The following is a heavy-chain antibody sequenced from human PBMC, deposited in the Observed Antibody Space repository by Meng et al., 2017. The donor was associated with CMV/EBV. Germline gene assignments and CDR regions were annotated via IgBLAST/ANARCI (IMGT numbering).Heavy chain of an antibody. J-gene: IGHJ6*02. D-gene: IGHD3-10*01. CDR1: GFTFSSYE. CDR3: ARAQLLWFGEFYYYYGMDV. CDR2: ISRSGSTI. V-gene: IGHV3-48*03. Sequence: GGSLRLSCAASGFTFSSYEMNWVRQAPGKGLEWVSYISRSGSTIYYADSVKGRFTISRDNAKNSLYLQMNSLRAEDTAVYYCARAQLLWFGEFYYYYGMDVWGQGTTVTVSS.